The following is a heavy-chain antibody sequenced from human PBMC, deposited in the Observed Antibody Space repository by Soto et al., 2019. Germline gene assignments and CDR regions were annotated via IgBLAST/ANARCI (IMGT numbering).Heavy chain of an antibody. CDR2: IYDSGSP. Sequence: QVQLQESGPGLLKPWETLSLTCPVSVDSIMGFRWSWFRQPPGKGLGCIGYIYDSGSPNYNPSLKSRLTISVDRSKNQFSLNLSSVTAADTAVYYCARVARNGANRGFGYFDYWGQGTLVTVSS. J-gene: IGHJ4*02. CDR3: ARVARNGANRGFGYFDY. D-gene: IGHD3-16*01. CDR1: VDSIMGFR. V-gene: IGHV4-59*13.